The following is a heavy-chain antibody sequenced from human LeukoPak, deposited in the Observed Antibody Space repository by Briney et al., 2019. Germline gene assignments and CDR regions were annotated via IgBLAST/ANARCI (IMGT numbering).Heavy chain of an antibody. D-gene: IGHD4-17*01. CDR2: INHSGST. CDR1: GGSFSGYY. Sequence: SETLSLTCAVYGGSFSGYYWSWIRQPPGKGLEWIGEINHSGSTNYNPSLKSRVTISVDTSKNQFSLKLSSVTAADTAVYYCARRRLRPSIIIDYWGQGTLVTVSS. CDR3: ARRRLRPSIIIDY. V-gene: IGHV4-34*01. J-gene: IGHJ4*02.